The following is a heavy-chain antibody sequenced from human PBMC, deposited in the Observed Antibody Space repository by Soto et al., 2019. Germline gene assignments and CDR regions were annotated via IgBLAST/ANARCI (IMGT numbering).Heavy chain of an antibody. Sequence: QVQLVESGGGVVQPGGSLTLSCGASGFTFRNHALHWVRQAPGKGLEWVAVTSFDGSTKFYADSVKGRFTISRVNSNKTMVMHMNILRGEVKVLCYCALDIEARVLTQGLVVVGKFDHWG. D-gene: IGHD2-21*01. CDR3: ALDIEARVLTQGLVVVGKFDH. V-gene: IGHV3-30*04. J-gene: IGHJ2*01. CDR2: TSFDGSTK. CDR1: GFTFRNHA.